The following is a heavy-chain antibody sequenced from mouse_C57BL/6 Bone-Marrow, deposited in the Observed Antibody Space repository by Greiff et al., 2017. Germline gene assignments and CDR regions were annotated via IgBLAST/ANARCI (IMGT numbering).Heavy chain of an antibody. Sequence: VQLQQSGAELVRPGASVKLSCTASGYNITDDYMHWVKQRPEQSLEWIGWIDPENGDTEYASKFQGKATLTADTSSNTAYLQLSSLTSEDSAVYYCTFITTVVDTNFDYWGQGTTLTVSS. CDR3: TFITTVVDTNFDY. CDR2: IDPENGDT. V-gene: IGHV14-4*01. D-gene: IGHD1-1*01. J-gene: IGHJ2*01. CDR1: GYNITDDY.